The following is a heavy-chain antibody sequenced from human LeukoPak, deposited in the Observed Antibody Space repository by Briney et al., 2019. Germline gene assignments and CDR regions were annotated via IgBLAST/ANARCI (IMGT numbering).Heavy chain of an antibody. V-gene: IGHV3-7*01. J-gene: IGHJ4*02. CDR2: IKQDGSEK. Sequence: GGSLRLSCAASGFTFSTYWMSWVRQAPGKGLEWVANIKQDGSEKYYVDSVKGRFTISRDNAKNSLYLQMNTLRPEDTAVYYCARPPVTGTTSDFDYWGQGTLVTVSS. D-gene: IGHD1-20*01. CDR3: ARPPVTGTTSDFDY. CDR1: GFTFSTYW.